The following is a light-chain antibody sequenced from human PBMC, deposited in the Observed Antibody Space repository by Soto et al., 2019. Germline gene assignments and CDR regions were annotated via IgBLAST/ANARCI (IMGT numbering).Light chain of an antibody. J-gene: IGLJ2*01. CDR3: QCDDNSRGANVL. CDR2: GKD. CDR1: RSNIGGIYD. Sequence: QSVLTQPPSVSGTPGQRGSISGTRIRSNIGGIYDVHWYLQLPGTAPKLLINGKDNRPSGVTDRYPVSRSGTAASLAITGLQAEDEAVYYCQCDDNSRGANVLFGGGTPLTVL. V-gene: IGLV1-40*01.